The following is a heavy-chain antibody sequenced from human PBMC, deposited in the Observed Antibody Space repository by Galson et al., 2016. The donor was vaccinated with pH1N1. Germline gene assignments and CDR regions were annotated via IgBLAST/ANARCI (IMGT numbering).Heavy chain of an antibody. CDR2: VYWDDDK. CDR1: GFSITNRGEA. D-gene: IGHD3-22*01. CDR3: AHLYYYDTSGFYRYFDY. V-gene: IGHV2-5*02. J-gene: IGHJ4*02. Sequence: PALVKPTQTLTLTCIFSGFSITNRGEAVGWIRQPPGKALEWLALVYWDDDKFYSRSLQSRLTITKDTSKNQVVLRMTNMDPVDTGTYYCAHLYYYDTSGFYRYFDYWDQGILVTVSS.